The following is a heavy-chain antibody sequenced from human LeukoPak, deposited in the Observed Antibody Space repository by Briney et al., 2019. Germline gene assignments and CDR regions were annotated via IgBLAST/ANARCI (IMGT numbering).Heavy chain of an antibody. Sequence: GGSLRLSCAASGFTFTTYGLHWVRQAPGKGLEWVAAIASNGGSEYYADSVKGRFTISRDNSKNTLYLQMNTLRAEDTAVYYCAKDREYSYVYDAFDIWGQGTLVTVSS. J-gene: IGHJ3*02. CDR1: GFTFTTYG. CDR2: IASNGGSE. V-gene: IGHV3-30*18. CDR3: AKDREYSYVYDAFDI. D-gene: IGHD3-16*01.